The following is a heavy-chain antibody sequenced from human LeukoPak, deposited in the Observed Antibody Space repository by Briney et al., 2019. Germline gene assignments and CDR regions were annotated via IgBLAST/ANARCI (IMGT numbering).Heavy chain of an antibody. CDR2: ISGSGGST. V-gene: IGHV3-23*01. D-gene: IGHD3-22*01. CDR1: GFTFSSYG. J-gene: IGHJ4*02. CDR3: AQREHYDSGGYYPLLYFDY. Sequence: GGSLRLSCAASGFTFSSYGMSWVRQAPGKGLEWVSAISGSGGSTYYADSVKGRFTISRDNSKNTLYLQINSLRAEDTAVYYCAQREHYDSGGYYPLLYFDYWGQGTLITVSS.